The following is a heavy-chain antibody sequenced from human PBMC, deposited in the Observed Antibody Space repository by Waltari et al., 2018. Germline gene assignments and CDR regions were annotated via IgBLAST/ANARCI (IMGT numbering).Heavy chain of an antibody. V-gene: IGHV4-39*01. Sequence: QLQLQESGPGLVKPSETLSLTCTVSGGSISSSSYYWGWIRQPPGKGREWIGRIYYSGSTYYNPSLKSRVTISVDTSKNQFSLKLSSVTAADTAVYYCARRGIRSGAPFYMDVWGKGTTVTVSS. J-gene: IGHJ6*03. CDR2: IYYSGST. CDR3: ARRGIRSGAPFYMDV. CDR1: GGSISSSSYY. D-gene: IGHD6-25*01.